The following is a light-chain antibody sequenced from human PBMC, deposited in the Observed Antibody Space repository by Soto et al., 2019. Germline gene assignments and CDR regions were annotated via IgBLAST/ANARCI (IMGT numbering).Light chain of an antibody. Sequence: EIVLTQSPGTLSLSPGERATLSCRASQRVSSAYLAWYQQKPGQAPRLLMYGASNRATGTPDRFSGSGSGTHFTLTISSLEPEDLAVYYCQQYDNWRTFGPGTKVDIK. V-gene: IGKV3-20*01. CDR3: QQYDNWRT. CDR1: QRVSSAY. J-gene: IGKJ3*01. CDR2: GAS.